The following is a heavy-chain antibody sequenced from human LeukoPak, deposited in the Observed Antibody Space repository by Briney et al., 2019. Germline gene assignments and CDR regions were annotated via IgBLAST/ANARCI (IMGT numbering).Heavy chain of an antibody. CDR1: GYTFTGYY. J-gene: IGHJ6*04. V-gene: IGHV1-2*02. CDR3: ARDPPTYYYDSSRVLDV. CDR2: INPNSGGT. D-gene: IGHD3-22*01. Sequence: ASVKVSCKASGYTFTGYYMHWVRQAPGQGLEWMGWINPNSGGTNYAQKFQGRVTMTRDTSISTAYMELSRLRSDDTAVYYCARDPPTYYYDSSRVLDVWAKGPRSPSPQ.